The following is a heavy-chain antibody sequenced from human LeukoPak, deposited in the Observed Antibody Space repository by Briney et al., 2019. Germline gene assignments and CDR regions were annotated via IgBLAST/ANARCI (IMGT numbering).Heavy chain of an antibody. J-gene: IGHJ4*02. CDR1: GGSISSGGYS. CDR3: ATVAVAGDYYFDY. CDR2: IYYSGST. Sequence: SETLSLTCTVSGGSISSGGYSWSWIRQHPGKGLEWIGYIYYSGSTYYNPSLKSRVTISVDTSKNQFSLKLSSVTAADTAVYYCATVAVAGDYYFDYWGQGTLVTVSS. V-gene: IGHV4-31*03. D-gene: IGHD6-19*01.